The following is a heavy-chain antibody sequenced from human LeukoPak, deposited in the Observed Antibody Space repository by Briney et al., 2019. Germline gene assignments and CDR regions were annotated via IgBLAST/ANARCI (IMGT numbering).Heavy chain of an antibody. J-gene: IGHJ4*02. CDR3: ARGFDWLEYYFDY. V-gene: IGHV1-18*01. D-gene: IGHD3-9*01. CDR2: ISAYNGNT. CDR1: GYTFTSYG. Sequence: GASVKVSCKASGYTFTSYGISWVRQAPGQGLEWMGWISAYNGNTNYAQKFQGRVTMTRDTSISTAYMEVNRLRSDDTALYYCARGFDWLEYYFDYWGQGTLVTVSS.